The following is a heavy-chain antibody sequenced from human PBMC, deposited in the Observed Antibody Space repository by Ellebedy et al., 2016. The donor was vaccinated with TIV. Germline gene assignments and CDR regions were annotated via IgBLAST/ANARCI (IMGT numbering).Heavy chain of an antibody. V-gene: IGHV3-30*02. CDR2: IRHDGTNE. Sequence: GESLKISCTASGFTFFSYGMHWVRLAPGKGLEWVTFIRHDGTNEYYAESVKGRFTTARDNSKRTLYLQMDSLTSEDTDVYYCAKVYCGGDCYDYGMDVWGQGTTVTVSS. D-gene: IGHD2-21*02. J-gene: IGHJ6*02. CDR3: AKVYCGGDCYDYGMDV. CDR1: GFTFFSYG.